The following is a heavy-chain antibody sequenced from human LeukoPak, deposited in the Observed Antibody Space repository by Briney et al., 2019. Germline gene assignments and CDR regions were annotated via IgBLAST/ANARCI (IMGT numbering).Heavy chain of an antibody. J-gene: IGHJ3*02. CDR3: ARGGDNHAFDI. Sequence: GGSLRLSCTASGFTFSNYWIHWVRQPPGKGLVWVSRINNEGGGTIYADSVRGRFTVSRDNAKNTLYLQMNGLGAEDTAVYYCARGGDNHAFDIWGQGTVVTVSS. CDR1: GFTFSNYW. CDR2: INNEGGGT. V-gene: IGHV3-74*01. D-gene: IGHD1-14*01.